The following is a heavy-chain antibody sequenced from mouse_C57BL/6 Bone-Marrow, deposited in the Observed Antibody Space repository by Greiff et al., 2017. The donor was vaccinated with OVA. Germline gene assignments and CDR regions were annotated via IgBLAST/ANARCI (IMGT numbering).Heavy chain of an antibody. D-gene: IGHD1-1*01. CDR3: ARKYYGSPFAY. CDR2: INPSNGGT. Sequence: QVHVKQSGTELVKPGASVKLSCKASGYTFTSYWMHWVKQRPGQGLEWIGNINPSNGGTNYNEKFKSKATLTVDKSSSTAYMQLSSLTSEDSAVYYCARKYYGSPFAYWGQGTLVTVSA. J-gene: IGHJ3*01. V-gene: IGHV1-53*01. CDR1: GYTFTSYW.